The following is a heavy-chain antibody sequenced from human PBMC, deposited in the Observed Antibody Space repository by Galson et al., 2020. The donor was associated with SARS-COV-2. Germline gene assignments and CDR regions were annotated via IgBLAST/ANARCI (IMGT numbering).Heavy chain of an antibody. CDR1: GFTFTPYT. Sequence: GESLKISCAASGFTFTPYTMNWVRQAPGKGLQWVSSISSGSYIYYAASVKGRFTISRDNAKKSLYLQMTSLRAEDTAVYYCARGLRVDGFNYFNYYYGMDVWGQGTMVTVSS. J-gene: IGHJ6*02. V-gene: IGHV3-21*01. CDR3: ARGLRVDGFNYFNYYYGMDV. D-gene: IGHD5-12*01. CDR2: ISSGSYI.